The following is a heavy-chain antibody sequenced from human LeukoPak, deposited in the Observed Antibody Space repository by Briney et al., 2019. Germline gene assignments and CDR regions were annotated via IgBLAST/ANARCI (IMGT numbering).Heavy chain of an antibody. CDR3: ARDGYYYGMDV. CDR1: GFTFSSYW. V-gene: IGHV3-7*01. J-gene: IGHJ6*02. CDR2: IKQDGSEK. Sequence: GGSLRLSCVASGFTFSSYWMSWVRQAPGKGLEWVANIKQDGSEKYYVDSVKGRFTISRDNAKNSLYLQMNSLRAEDTAVYYCARDGYYYGMDVWGQGTTVTVSS.